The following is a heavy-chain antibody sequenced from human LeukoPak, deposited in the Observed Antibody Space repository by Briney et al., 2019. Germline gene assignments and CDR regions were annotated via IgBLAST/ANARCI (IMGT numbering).Heavy chain of an antibody. CDR2: MNPNSGNT. Sequence: ASVKVSCKASGYTITSYDINWVRQATGQGLEWMGWMNPNSGNTGYAQKFQGRVTMTRNTSISTVYMELSSLRSEDTAVYYCARGVRYCSRAGCHGYYGMDVWGQGTTVTVSS. V-gene: IGHV1-8*01. D-gene: IGHD2-15*01. J-gene: IGHJ6*02. CDR1: GYTITSYD. CDR3: ARGVRYCSRAGCHGYYGMDV.